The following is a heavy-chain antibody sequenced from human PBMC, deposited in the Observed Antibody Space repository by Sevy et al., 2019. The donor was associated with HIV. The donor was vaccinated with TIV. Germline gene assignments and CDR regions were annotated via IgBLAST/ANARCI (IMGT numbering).Heavy chain of an antibody. D-gene: IGHD6-13*01. CDR2: IIPIFGTA. J-gene: IGHJ6*02. V-gene: IGHV1-69*13. Sequence: ASVKVSCKASGGTFSSYAISWVRQAPGQGLEWMGGIIPIFGTANYAQKFQGRVTITADESTSTAYMELSSLRSEDTAVYYCAGHHRLAAAGTEYYYYGMDVWGQGTTVTVSS. CDR3: AGHHRLAAAGTEYYYYGMDV. CDR1: GGTFSSYA.